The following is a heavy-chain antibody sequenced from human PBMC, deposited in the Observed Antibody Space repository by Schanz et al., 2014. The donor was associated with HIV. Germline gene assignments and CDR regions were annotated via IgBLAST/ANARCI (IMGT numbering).Heavy chain of an antibody. D-gene: IGHD6-13*01. CDR3: ARDSPVAAGTLDY. V-gene: IGHV1-46*01. Sequence: QMKLVQSGAEVKKPGASVKISCKASGYGYIFTTYYIHWVRQAPGQGLEWMGMIKTSGGTTTYAQNFHGRATITADESTSPAYMELSSLRSEDTAVYYCARDSPVAAGTLDYWGQGTLVTVSS. J-gene: IGHJ4*02. CDR2: IKTSGGTT. CDR1: GYGYIFTTYY.